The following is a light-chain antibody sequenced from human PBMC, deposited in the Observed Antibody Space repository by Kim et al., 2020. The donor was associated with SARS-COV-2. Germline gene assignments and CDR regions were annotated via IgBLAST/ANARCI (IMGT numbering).Light chain of an antibody. CDR1: QRVSTN. V-gene: IGKV3-15*01. CDR3: QQYNRWPYT. CDR2: GAS. J-gene: IGKJ2*01. Sequence: SVSPGESATLFCRASQRVSTNVAWYQQKPGHAPRLRIFGASPRATGVPARFSGSGSGTDFTLTIGGLQSEDFAVYFCQQYNRWPYTFGQGTKLEI.